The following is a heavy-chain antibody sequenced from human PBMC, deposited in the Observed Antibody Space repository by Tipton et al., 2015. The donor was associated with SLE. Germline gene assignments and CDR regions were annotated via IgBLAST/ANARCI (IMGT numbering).Heavy chain of an antibody. Sequence: TLSLTCAVSGYSISSGYYWGWIRQPPGKGLDWIGEITHSGGTNYNPSLKSRVTISVDTSKNQFSLRLSSVTAADTAVYYCARRPVGSTLDYWGQGTLVTVSS. CDR2: ITHSGGT. CDR1: GYSISSGYY. D-gene: IGHD1-26*01. CDR3: ARRPVGSTLDY. J-gene: IGHJ4*02. V-gene: IGHV4-38-2*01.